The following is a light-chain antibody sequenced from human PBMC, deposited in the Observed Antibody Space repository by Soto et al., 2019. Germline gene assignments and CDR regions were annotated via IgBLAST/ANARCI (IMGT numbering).Light chain of an antibody. J-gene: IGKJ2*01. CDR1: QSISTE. V-gene: IGKV3-15*01. Sequence: EIVMTQSPATLSVSPGERATLSCRASQSISTELAWYQQKPGQPPRLLIYSASTRATGVPARFTGSGSGSEFTLTSSGLQSEDFAVYYCQQGHNWPLTFGQGTRLDI. CDR2: SAS. CDR3: QQGHNWPLT.